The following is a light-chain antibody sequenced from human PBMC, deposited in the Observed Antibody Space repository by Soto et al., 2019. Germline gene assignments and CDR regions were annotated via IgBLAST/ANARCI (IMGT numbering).Light chain of an antibody. CDR3: QKYNTAPLT. Sequence: DIQMTQSPSSLSASVGDRITITCRASQGIYNFLAWYQQTPGKVPTLLIYAASTLRSGVPSRFSGSGSGTDFNLTISSLQPEDAATYYCQKYNTAPLTFGGGTKVVIK. CDR1: QGIYNF. V-gene: IGKV1-27*01. CDR2: AAS. J-gene: IGKJ4*01.